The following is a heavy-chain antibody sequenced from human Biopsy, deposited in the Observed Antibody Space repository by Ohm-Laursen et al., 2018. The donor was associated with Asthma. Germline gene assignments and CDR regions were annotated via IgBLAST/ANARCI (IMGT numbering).Heavy chain of an antibody. Sequence: SSVKVSCKASGDSFSNYAISWVRQAPGQGLEWMGGLIPVLGTPDHAQMFEGRVTITADESTSTAYMELSSLSSEDTAVYYCARGYSGSDRIVYYYSGLEVWGQGTTVTV. J-gene: IGHJ6*02. CDR2: LIPVLGTP. CDR1: GDSFSNYA. D-gene: IGHD5-12*01. V-gene: IGHV1-69*01. CDR3: ARGYSGSDRIVYYYSGLEV.